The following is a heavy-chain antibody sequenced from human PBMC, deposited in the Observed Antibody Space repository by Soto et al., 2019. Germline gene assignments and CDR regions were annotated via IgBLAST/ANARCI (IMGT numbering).Heavy chain of an antibody. Sequence: PSETLSLTCTVSGGSISSYYWSWIRQPPGKGLEWIGYIYYSGSTNYNPSLKSRVTISVDTSKNQFSLKLSSVTAADTAVYYCARHQYYYGSVFWGQGTLVTVSS. CDR1: GGSISSYY. CDR3: ARHQYYYGSVF. D-gene: IGHD3-10*01. CDR2: IYYSGST. J-gene: IGHJ4*02. V-gene: IGHV4-59*08.